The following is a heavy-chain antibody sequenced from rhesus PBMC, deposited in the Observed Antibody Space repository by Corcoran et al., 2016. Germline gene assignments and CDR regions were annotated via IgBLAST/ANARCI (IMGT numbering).Heavy chain of an antibody. V-gene: IGHV5-20*02. CDR3: AKTSQYSWNSLDV. J-gene: IGHJ5-2*02. CDR1: GYSFTSYW. D-gene: IGHD1-1*01. Sequence: EVQLVQSGAEVKRPGESLKISCKTAGYSFTSYWISWVRQMPGKGLEWRGAIDPSDSDTSYSPSFQGQVTISADKSSSTAYLQWRSLKASDTATYYCAKTSQYSWNSLDVWGRGVLVTVSS. CDR2: IDPSDSDT.